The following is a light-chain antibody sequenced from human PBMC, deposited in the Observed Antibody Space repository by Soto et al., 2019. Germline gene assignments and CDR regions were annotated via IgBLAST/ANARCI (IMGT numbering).Light chain of an antibody. CDR2: DAS. Sequence: EFVLTQSPCTLSLSPGERAPLSCRASQTVRNNYLAWYQRKPGQAPRLLIYDASTRATGVPARFSGSGSGTDFTLTISSLQSEDFAVYYCQQYGSSGTFGQGTKVDIK. CDR1: QTVRNNY. V-gene: IGKV3-20*01. J-gene: IGKJ1*01. CDR3: QQYGSSGT.